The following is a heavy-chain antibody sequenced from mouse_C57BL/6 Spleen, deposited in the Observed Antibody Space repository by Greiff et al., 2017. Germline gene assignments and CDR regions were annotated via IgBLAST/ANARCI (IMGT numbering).Heavy chain of an antibody. CDR1: GYTFTGYW. CDR3: GRRDYDDAY. V-gene: IGHV1-9*01. D-gene: IGHD2-4*01. Sequence: VQLQQSGAELMKPGASVKLSCKATGYTFTGYWIEWVKQRPGHGLEWIGEILPGGGNTNYNEKLKGKATYTADTSSNTAYMQLSSLTTEDSAIYDCGRRDYDDAYWGQGTLVTVSA. CDR2: ILPGGGNT. J-gene: IGHJ3*01.